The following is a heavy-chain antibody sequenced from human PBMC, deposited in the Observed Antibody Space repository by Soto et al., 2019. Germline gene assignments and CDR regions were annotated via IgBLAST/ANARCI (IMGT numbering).Heavy chain of an antibody. V-gene: IGHV4-30-4*01. CDR3: AREIIPLTTDWYFDL. D-gene: IGHD4-17*01. CDR1: GGSISGGGYY. CDR2: TYDSGST. J-gene: IGHJ2*01. Sequence: QVQLQESGPGLVKPSETLSLTCTVSGGSISGGGYYWSWIRQPPGKGLEWIGYTYDSGSTYYKPSLNRRMTISIDTSKNQVSLRLTSVTAADTAVYYCAREIIPLTTDWYFDLWGRGTLVTVSS.